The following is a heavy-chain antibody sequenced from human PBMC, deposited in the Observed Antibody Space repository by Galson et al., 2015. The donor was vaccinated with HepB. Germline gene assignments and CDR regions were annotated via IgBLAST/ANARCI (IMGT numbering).Heavy chain of an antibody. Sequence: SLRLSCAASGFTFTSYGMHWVRQAPGEGLEWVAFIWYDGSNKYYVDSVKGRFTISRDNSKNTVFLQMDSLRVDGTAVYYCARGAAAVASSLDIWGQGTTVTVST. J-gene: IGHJ3*02. CDR2: IWYDGSNK. CDR3: ARGAAAVASSLDI. CDR1: GFTFTSYG. D-gene: IGHD6-25*01. V-gene: IGHV3-33*01.